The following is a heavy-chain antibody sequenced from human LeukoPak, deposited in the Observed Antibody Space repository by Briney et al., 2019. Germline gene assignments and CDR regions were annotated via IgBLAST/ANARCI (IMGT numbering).Heavy chain of an antibody. D-gene: IGHD3-10*02. CDR3: AREGVSGGFDY. CDR2: INAGNGNT. Sequence: ASVKVSCKASGYTFTSYGISWVRQAPGQRLEWMGWINAGNGNTKYSQEFQGRVTITRDTSASTAYMELSSLRSEDMAVYYCAREGVSGGFDYWGQGTLVTVSS. V-gene: IGHV1-3*03. CDR1: GYTFTSYG. J-gene: IGHJ4*02.